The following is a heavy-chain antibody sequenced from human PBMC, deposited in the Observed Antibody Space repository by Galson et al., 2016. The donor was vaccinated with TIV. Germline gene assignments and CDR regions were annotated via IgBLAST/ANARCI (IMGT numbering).Heavy chain of an antibody. D-gene: IGHD1-7*01. Sequence: CAISGDSVSGNTAAWNWVRQSPSRGLEWLGRTYYTSKWNTDYAVSVKGRIIIRPDTSMNQVSLQLSSVIPDDTAVYYCSRGNWNYVMGGAMDVWGRGTTVTVSS. J-gene: IGHJ6*02. CDR1: GDSVSGNTAA. CDR2: TYYTSKWNT. V-gene: IGHV6-1*01. CDR3: SRGNWNYVMGGAMDV.